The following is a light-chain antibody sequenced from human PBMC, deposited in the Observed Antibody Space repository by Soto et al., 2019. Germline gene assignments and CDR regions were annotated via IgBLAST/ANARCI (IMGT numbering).Light chain of an antibody. CDR3: KSYARINTYV. Sequence: QSVLTQPHSASGAPGQSGTISCTGTKNDIGVYDFVSWYQHNPGKAPRPIIYEAVQRPSGVPDRFSGSKSGNTASLTVSGLQAADEDNYFYKSYARINTYVFGCGTNVTVL. CDR2: EAV. J-gene: IGLJ1*01. CDR1: KNDIGVYDF. V-gene: IGLV2-8*01.